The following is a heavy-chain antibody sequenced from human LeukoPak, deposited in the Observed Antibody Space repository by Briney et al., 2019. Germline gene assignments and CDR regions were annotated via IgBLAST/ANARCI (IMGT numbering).Heavy chain of an antibody. Sequence: ASVKVSCKTSGYTFKTYAINWVRQAPGQGLEWMGWMNTNTGDPTYAQGFTGRFVLSLDTSASTAYLQISSLKAEDTAVYYCARDYYFYMDVWGTGTTVIVSS. CDR3: ARDYYFYMDV. J-gene: IGHJ6*03. CDR1: GYTFKTYA. V-gene: IGHV7-4-1*02. CDR2: MNTNTGDP.